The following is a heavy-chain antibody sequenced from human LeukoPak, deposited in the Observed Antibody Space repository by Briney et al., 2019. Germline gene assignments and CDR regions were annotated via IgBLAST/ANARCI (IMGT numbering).Heavy chain of an antibody. Sequence: SETLSLTCTVSGVSISSYYWSWIRQPAGKGLEWIGRIYTSGSTNYNPSLESRVTMSVDTSKNQFSLKLSSVTAADTAVYYCARDLYQLLWNWFDPWGQGTLVTVSS. CDR2: IYTSGST. CDR3: ARDLYQLLWNWFDP. CDR1: GVSISSYY. V-gene: IGHV4-4*07. J-gene: IGHJ5*02. D-gene: IGHD2-2*01.